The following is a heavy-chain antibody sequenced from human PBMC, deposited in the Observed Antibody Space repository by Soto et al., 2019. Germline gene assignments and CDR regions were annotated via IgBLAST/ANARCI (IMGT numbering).Heavy chain of an antibody. V-gene: IGHV4-4*02. Sequence: SSETLSLTCAVSGGSISNNNWWSWVRQPPGKGLEWIGEIYHSGRTNYNPSLKSRVSISADKSTNHFSLNLNSVTAADTAIYYCARGGSGYDWFDSWGQGTLVTVSS. CDR2: IYHSGRT. J-gene: IGHJ5*01. CDR3: ARGGSGYDWFDS. D-gene: IGHD5-12*01. CDR1: GGSISNNNW.